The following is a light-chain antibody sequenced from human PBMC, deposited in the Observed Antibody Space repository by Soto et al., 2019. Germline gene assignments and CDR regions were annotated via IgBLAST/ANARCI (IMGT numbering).Light chain of an antibody. Sequence: TVLTQSPATLSLSPGERATLSCRASQSVSSYLAWYQQKPGQAPRLLIYDASNRATGIPARFSGSGSGTDFTLTISSLEPEDFAVYYCQQRSNWPPFTFGPGTKVDIK. CDR1: QSVSSY. CDR3: QQRSNWPPFT. J-gene: IGKJ3*01. V-gene: IGKV3-11*01. CDR2: DAS.